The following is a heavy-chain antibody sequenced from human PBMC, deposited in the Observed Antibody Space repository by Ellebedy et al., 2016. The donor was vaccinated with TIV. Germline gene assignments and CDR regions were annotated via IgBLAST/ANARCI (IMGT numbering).Heavy chain of an antibody. Sequence: GGCLRLSXAASGFTFSSYAMHWVRQAPGKGLEWVAVISYDGSNKYYADSVKGRFTISRDNSKNTLYLQMNSLRAEDTAVYYCACDSWGQGTLVTVSS. J-gene: IGHJ4*02. CDR1: GFTFSSYA. CDR2: ISYDGSNK. CDR3: ACDS. V-gene: IGHV3-30-3*01.